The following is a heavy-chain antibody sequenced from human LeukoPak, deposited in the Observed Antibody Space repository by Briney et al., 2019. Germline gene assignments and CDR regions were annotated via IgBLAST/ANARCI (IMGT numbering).Heavy chain of an antibody. J-gene: IGHJ4*02. CDR3: AKDHEISGARGGFDY. D-gene: IGHD2-15*01. CDR2: IDRDGSST. Sequence: PGGSLRLSCAASGFTFSSHWMHWVRQAPGKGLVWVSRIDRDGSSTTYADSVKGRFTISRDNAKNTLYLQMNSLRAEDTAVYYCAKDHEISGARGGFDYWGQGTLVTVSS. CDR1: GFTFSSHW. V-gene: IGHV3-74*01.